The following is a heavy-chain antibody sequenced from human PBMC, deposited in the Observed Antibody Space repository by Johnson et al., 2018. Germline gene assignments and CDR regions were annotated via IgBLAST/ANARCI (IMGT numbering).Heavy chain of an antibody. D-gene: IGHD2-8*01. V-gene: IGHV4-59*01. CDR1: GGSISSYY. CDR2: IYYSGST. Sequence: QVQLQESGPGLVKPSETLSLTCTVSGGSISSYYWSWIRQPPGKGLEWIGYIYYSGSTNYNPSLKSRVTISVDTSKNQFSLKLSSVTAADTAVYYCARDPPRYCTNGVCPGFYGMDVWGQGTTVNVS. J-gene: IGHJ6*02. CDR3: ARDPPRYCTNGVCPGFYGMDV.